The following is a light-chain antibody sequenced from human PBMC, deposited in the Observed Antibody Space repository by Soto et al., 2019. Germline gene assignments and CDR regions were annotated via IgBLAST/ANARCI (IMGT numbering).Light chain of an antibody. J-gene: IGKJ2*01. V-gene: IGKV3-11*01. CDR1: QSVSSY. Sequence: EIVLTQSPATLSLSPGERATLSCRASQSVSSYLAWYQQKPGQAPRLLIYDASNRATGIPARFSGSESGTDFTLTISCLEPEDFAVYYCQQRSNWPPYTFGQGTKLEIK. CDR3: QQRSNWPPYT. CDR2: DAS.